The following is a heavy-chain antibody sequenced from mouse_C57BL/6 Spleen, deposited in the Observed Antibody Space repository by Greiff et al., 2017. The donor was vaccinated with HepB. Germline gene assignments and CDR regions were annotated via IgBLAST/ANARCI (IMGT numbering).Heavy chain of an antibody. J-gene: IGHJ2*01. V-gene: IGHV3-6*01. CDR1: GYSITSGYY. D-gene: IGHD2-3*01. CDR2: ISYDGSN. CDR3: ARLCDGYFDY. Sequence: EVKLMESGPGLVKPSQSLSLTCSVTGYSITSGYYWNWIRQFPGNKLEWMGYISYDGSNNYNPSLKNRISITRDTSKNQFFLKLNSVTTEDTATYYCARLCDGYFDYWGQGTTLTVSS.